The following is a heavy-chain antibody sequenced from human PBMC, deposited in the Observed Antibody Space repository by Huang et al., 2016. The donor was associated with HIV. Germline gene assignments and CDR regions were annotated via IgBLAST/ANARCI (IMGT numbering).Heavy chain of an antibody. CDR1: GTSMTSSTFY. CDR2: VSFLQNT. Sequence: QLRESGPGLVTPSETLSLTCSASGTSMTSSTFYWGWFRQPPGRGLEWIGSVSFLQNTYYIPSLKSRVTISIDTANKQYSMRLTSVTAADTAVYFCAREVRSVDTDRPDGYYYRGLDVWGQGTTVIVSS. V-gene: IGHV4-39*02. J-gene: IGHJ6*02. D-gene: IGHD2-2*03. CDR3: AREVRSVDTDRPDGYYYRGLDV.